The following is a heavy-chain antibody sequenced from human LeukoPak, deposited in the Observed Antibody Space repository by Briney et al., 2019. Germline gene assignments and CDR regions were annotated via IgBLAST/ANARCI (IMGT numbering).Heavy chain of an antibody. CDR1: DGSISSYY. CDR2: IYTSGST. CDR3: ARRNDILTGYYKFYWFDP. D-gene: IGHD3-9*01. Sequence: SETLSLTCTVSDGSISSYYWSWIRQPPGKGLEWIGYIYTSGSTNYNPSLKSRVTISVDTSKNQFSLKLSSVTAADTAVYYCARRNDILTGYYKFYWFDPWGQGTLVTVSS. J-gene: IGHJ5*02. V-gene: IGHV4-4*09.